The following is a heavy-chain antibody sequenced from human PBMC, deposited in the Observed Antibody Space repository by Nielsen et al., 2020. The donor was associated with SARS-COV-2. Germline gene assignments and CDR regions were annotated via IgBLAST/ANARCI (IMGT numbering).Heavy chain of an antibody. D-gene: IGHD4-23*01. CDR3: AKEDGGHSQTDY. Sequence: GESLKISCAASGFTFSSYAMHWVRQAPGKGLEWVAVISYDGSNKYYADSVKGRFTISRDNSKNTLYLQMNSLRAEDTAVYYCAKEDGGHSQTDYWGQGTLVTVSS. V-gene: IGHV3-30-3*01. CDR1: GFTFSSYA. CDR2: ISYDGSNK. J-gene: IGHJ4*02.